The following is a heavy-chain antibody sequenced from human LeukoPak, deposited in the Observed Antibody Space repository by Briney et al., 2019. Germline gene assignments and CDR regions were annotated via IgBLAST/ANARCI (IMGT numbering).Heavy chain of an antibody. Sequence: PGRSLRLSCAASGFTFSSYAMHWVRQAPGKGLEWVAVISYDRSNKYYADSVKGRFTISRDNSKNTLYLQMNSLRAEDTAVYYCAREAFAYSNYYYGMDVWGQGTTVTVSS. CDR1: GFTFSSYA. CDR3: AREAFAYSNYYYGMDV. D-gene: IGHD4-11*01. CDR2: ISYDRSNK. J-gene: IGHJ6*02. V-gene: IGHV3-30-3*01.